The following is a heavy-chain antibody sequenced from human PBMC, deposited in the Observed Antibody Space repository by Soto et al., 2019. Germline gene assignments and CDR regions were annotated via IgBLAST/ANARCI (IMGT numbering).Heavy chain of an antibody. J-gene: IGHJ4*02. CDR3: ARDPIGGGAPSYFDY. CDR2: INPRTGDT. Sequence: ASVKVSCKASGYTFTEYYLYWVRQAPGQGPEWLGGINPRTGDTNQAQKFQGRVTMTRDMSLTTAYMELHGLTSDDTAVYYCARDPIGGGAPSYFDYWGQGYLVTVSS. V-gene: IGHV1-2*02. CDR1: GYTFTEYY. D-gene: IGHD3-16*01.